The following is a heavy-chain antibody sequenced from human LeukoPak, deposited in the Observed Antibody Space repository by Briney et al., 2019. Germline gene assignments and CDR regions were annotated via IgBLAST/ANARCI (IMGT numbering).Heavy chain of an antibody. CDR1: GCTFTGYY. CDR2: INPNSGGT. J-gene: IGHJ4*02. Sequence: ASVKVSCKASGCTFTGYYMHWVRQAPGQGLEWMGWINPNSGGTNYAQKFQGRVTMTRDTSISTAYMELSRLRSDDTAVYYCARAVTQLLYYFDYWGQGTLVTVSS. V-gene: IGHV1-2*02. CDR3: ARAVTQLLYYFDY. D-gene: IGHD2-2*01.